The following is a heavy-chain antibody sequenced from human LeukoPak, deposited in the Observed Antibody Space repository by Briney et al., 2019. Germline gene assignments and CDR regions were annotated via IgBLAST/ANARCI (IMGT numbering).Heavy chain of an antibody. CDR1: GFTFSDSW. CDR3: ATYTHWVAGDV. Sequence: PGGSLRLSCAASGFTFSDSWMSWVRQAPGKGLEWVANMNQDGSAKGYVDSVTGRFTISRDNARNSLYLQMSSLRPEDTAVYYCATYTHWVAGDVWGQGTTVTVSS. D-gene: IGHD3-16*01. J-gene: IGHJ6*02. CDR2: MNQDGSAK. V-gene: IGHV3-7*01.